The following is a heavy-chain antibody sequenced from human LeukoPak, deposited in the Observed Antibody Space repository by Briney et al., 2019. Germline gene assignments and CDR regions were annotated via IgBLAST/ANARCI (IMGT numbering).Heavy chain of an antibody. CDR3: ARDGISGGWGYYYYYYMDV. D-gene: IGHD3-3*01. CDR1: GGSISSRNW. CDR2: IYDSGST. Sequence: SETLSLTCTVSGGSISSRNWWSWVRQPPGKGLEWIGEIYDSGSTNYNPSLKSRVTISIDTSKNQFSLKLSSVTAADTAVYYCARDGISGGWGYYYYYYMDVWGKGTTVTISS. J-gene: IGHJ6*03. V-gene: IGHV4-4*02.